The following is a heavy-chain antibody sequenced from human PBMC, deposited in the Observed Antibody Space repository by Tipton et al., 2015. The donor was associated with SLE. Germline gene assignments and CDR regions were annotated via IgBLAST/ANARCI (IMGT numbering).Heavy chain of an antibody. V-gene: IGHV1-18*01. Sequence: QLVQSGAEVKKPGASVKVSCKASGYTFTSYGISWVRQAPGQGLEWMGWISAYNGNTNYAQKLQGRVTMTTDTSTSTAYMELRSLKSDDTAVYYCARDNRFRITIFGVVIIPAAFDIWGQGTMVTVSS. CDR2: ISAYNGNT. CDR3: ARDNRFRITIFGVVIIPAAFDI. J-gene: IGHJ3*02. D-gene: IGHD3-3*01. CDR1: GYTFTSYG.